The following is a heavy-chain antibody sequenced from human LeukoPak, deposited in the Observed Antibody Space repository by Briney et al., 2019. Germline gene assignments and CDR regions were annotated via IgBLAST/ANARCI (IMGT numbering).Heavy chain of an antibody. J-gene: IGHJ4*02. Sequence: SETLSLTCNVSGGSISSYYWSWIRQPPGKGLEWIGYIYYSGSTNYNPSLKSRVTISVDTSKNQFSLKLSSVTAADTAVYYCARVDPDSSSTLEVFDYWGQGTLVTVSS. CDR2: IYYSGST. CDR1: GGSISSYY. V-gene: IGHV4-59*01. CDR3: ARVDPDSSSTLEVFDY. D-gene: IGHD6-6*01.